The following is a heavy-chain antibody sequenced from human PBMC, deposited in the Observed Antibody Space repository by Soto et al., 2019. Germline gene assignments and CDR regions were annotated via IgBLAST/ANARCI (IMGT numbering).Heavy chain of an antibody. Sequence: QVQLVESGGGVVQPGRSLRLSCAVSGFTVSTFGMHWVRQAPGKGLEWVAVISRDGNTKFYADSVKGRFTISRDNSRNTLFLEMNSLRGDDRAVYYCTGEVASGYWGQGTLVTVSS. CDR3: TGEVASGY. D-gene: IGHD2-8*02. CDR1: GFTVSTFG. CDR2: ISRDGNTK. V-gene: IGHV3-30*03. J-gene: IGHJ4*02.